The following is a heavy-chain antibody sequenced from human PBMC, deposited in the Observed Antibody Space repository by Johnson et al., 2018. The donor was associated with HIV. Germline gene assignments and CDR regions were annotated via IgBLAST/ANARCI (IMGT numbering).Heavy chain of an antibody. CDR3: ARGRITTIVMDLWGGGFDI. CDR1: GLNFSDYG. J-gene: IGHJ3*02. Sequence: QVQLVESGGGVVQPGRSVRLSCVVSGLNFSDYGMHWVRQAPGKGLEWVAIISFDGSNEYYADSVKGLFTISRDNSKNTLYLQMNSLRTEDTAVYYCARGRITTIVMDLWGGGFDIWGQGTMVIVSS. CDR2: ISFDGSNE. D-gene: IGHD3-22*01. V-gene: IGHV3-30*04.